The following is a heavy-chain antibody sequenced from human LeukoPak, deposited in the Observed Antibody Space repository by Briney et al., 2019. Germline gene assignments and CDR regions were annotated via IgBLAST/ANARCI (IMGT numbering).Heavy chain of an antibody. CDR1: GFTVSSNY. CDR3: ARDWDYYEGHAFDI. CDR2: IYSGGSS. Sequence: GGSLRLSCAASGFTVSSNYMSWVRQAPGKGLEWVSLIYSGGSSYYADSVKGRFTISRDHSKNTLHLQMNSLRAEDTAVYYCARDWDYYEGHAFDIWGQGTMVTVSS. V-gene: IGHV3-53*01. D-gene: IGHD3-22*01. J-gene: IGHJ3*02.